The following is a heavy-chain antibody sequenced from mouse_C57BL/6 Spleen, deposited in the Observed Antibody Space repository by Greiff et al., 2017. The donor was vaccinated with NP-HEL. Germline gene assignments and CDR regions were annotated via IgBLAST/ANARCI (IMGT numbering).Heavy chain of an antibody. D-gene: IGHD1-1*01. V-gene: IGHV1-82*01. CDR1: GYAFSSSW. J-gene: IGHJ1*03. CDR2: IYPGDGDT. Sequence: VQLQQSGPELVKPGASVKISCKASGYAFSSSWMNWVKQRPGKGLEWIGRIYPGDGDTNYNGKFKGKATLTADKSSSTAYMQLSSLTSEDSAVYFCARGYDGSSYEGWYFDVWGTGTTVTVSS. CDR3: ARGYDGSSYEGWYFDV.